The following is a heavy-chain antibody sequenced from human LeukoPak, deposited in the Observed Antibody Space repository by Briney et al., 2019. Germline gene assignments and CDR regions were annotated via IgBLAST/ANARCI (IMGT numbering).Heavy chain of an antibody. CDR1: GGTFSSYA. CDR3: AREGRDGYNWVFDY. V-gene: IGHV1-69*05. CDR2: IIPIFGTA. D-gene: IGHD5-24*01. J-gene: IGHJ4*02. Sequence: SVQVSCKASGGTFSSYAISWVRQAPGQGLEGMGGIIPIFGTANYAQKFQGRVTITTDESTSTAYMELSSLRSEDTAVYYCAREGRDGYNWVFDYWGQGTLVTVSS.